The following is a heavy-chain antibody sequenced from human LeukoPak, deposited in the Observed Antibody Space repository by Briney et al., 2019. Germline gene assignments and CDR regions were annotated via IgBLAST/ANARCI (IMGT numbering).Heavy chain of an antibody. D-gene: IGHD3-10*01. CDR1: GFTFSSYW. CDR3: ERFAIGFYYFDY. J-gene: IGHJ4*02. V-gene: IGHV3-74*01. Sequence: PGGSLRLSCAASGFTFSSYWMHWVRQAPGKGLVLVSRINTDGSSTNYADSVKGRFTISRDNAKNTLFLQMNSLRAEDTAVYYCERFAIGFYYFDYWGREPWVTVSS. CDR2: INTDGSST.